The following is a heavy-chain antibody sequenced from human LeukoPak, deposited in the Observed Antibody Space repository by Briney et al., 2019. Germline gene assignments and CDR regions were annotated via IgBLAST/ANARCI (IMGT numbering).Heavy chain of an antibody. J-gene: IGHJ5*02. V-gene: IGHV1-46*01. CDR3: ARGNKAAAAGDSHNWFDP. CDR2: INPSGGST. Sequence: ASVKVSCKASGDTFTNYYIHWVRQAPGQGLEWMGIINPSGGSTSYAQKFQGRVTMTRDMSTSTVYMELSSLGSEDTAVYYCARGNKAAAAGDSHNWFDPWGQGTLVTVSS. D-gene: IGHD6-13*01. CDR1: GDTFTNYY.